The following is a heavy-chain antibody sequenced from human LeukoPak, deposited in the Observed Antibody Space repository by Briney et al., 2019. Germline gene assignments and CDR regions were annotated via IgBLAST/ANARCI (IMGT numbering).Heavy chain of an antibody. Sequence: PGTSLRLSCAASGPSFSTHAMHWVRQAPGKGLEWVGVISYDGSDKYYVDSVKGRFTISRDNSKNTLYLQMNSLRAEDTAVYYCAGAIGYFDYWGQGTLVTVSS. CDR3: AGAIGYFDY. V-gene: IGHV3-30*03. D-gene: IGHD2-21*01. J-gene: IGHJ4*02. CDR2: ISYDGSDK. CDR1: GPSFSTHA.